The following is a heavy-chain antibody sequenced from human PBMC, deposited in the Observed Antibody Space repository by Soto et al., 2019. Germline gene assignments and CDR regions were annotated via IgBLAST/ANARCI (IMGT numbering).Heavy chain of an antibody. CDR2: ISGSGAST. CDR1: GFTFSSYA. V-gene: IGHV3-23*01. D-gene: IGHD6-19*01. Sequence: EVQLLESGGGLVQPGGSLRLSCAASGFTFSSYAMSWVRQAPGKGLEWVSAISGSGASTYYANSVKGRFTISRDNSKSTLYLQMISLRAEDTAVYDCAKVLGSSGWVYWYFDLWGRGTLVTVSS. CDR3: AKVLGSSGWVYWYFDL. J-gene: IGHJ2*01.